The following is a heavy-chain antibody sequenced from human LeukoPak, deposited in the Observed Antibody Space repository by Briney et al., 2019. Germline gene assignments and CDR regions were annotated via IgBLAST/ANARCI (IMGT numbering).Heavy chain of an antibody. J-gene: IGHJ4*02. Sequence: KPXXSLRLSCAASGFPFSDFYMSWIRQAPGKGLEGVSYISSSATTIYYADSVRGRFTVSRNNAKNSLYLQMNNLRAEDTAVYYCTRDRWGKYYFDYWGQGTLVTVSS. D-gene: IGHD7-27*01. CDR2: ISSSATTI. V-gene: IGHV3-11*01. CDR3: TRDRWGKYYFDY. CDR1: GFPFSDFY.